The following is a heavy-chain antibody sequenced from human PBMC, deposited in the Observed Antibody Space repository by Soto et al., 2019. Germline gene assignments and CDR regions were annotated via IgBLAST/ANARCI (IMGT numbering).Heavy chain of an antibody. V-gene: IGHV1-3*01. Sequence: GVSVKVSCKSSGNTVPNYAIHWVRQAPGQRLEWMGWINAGNGNTKYSQKFQGRVTITRDTSASTAYMELSSLRSEDTAVYYCARAPRTTGREYYYYYGMDVWGQGTTVTVSS. CDR3: ARAPRTTGREYYYYYGMDV. J-gene: IGHJ6*02. D-gene: IGHD1-1*01. CDR2: INAGNGNT. CDR1: GNTVPNYA.